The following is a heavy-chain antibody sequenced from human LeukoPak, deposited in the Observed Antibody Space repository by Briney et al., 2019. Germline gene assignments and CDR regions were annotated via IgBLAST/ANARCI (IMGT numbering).Heavy chain of an antibody. D-gene: IGHD3-9*01. Sequence: GGSLRLSCAASGFTFSSYAMSWVRQAPGKGLEWAPAISGSGGSTYYADSVKGRFTISRDNSKNTLYLQMNSLIAEDTAVYYCAKAQVRYFDWLPPPFYYYYGMDVWGQGTTVTVSS. V-gene: IGHV3-23*01. CDR3: AKAQVRYFDWLPPPFYYYYGMDV. CDR1: GFTFSSYA. CDR2: ISGSGGST. J-gene: IGHJ6*02.